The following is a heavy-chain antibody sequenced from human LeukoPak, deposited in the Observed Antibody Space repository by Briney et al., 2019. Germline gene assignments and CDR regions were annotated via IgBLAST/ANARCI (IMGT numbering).Heavy chain of an antibody. V-gene: IGHV3-23*01. CDR3: AKVPSSGWSWYWFDP. CDR1: GFTFSSYA. D-gene: IGHD6-19*01. CDR2: ISGSGGST. J-gene: IGHJ5*02. Sequence: PGGSLRLSCAASGFTFSSYAMSWVRQAPGKGLGWVSAISGSGGSTYYADSVKGRFTISRDNSKNTLYLQMNSLRAEDTAVYYCAKVPSSGWSWYWFDPWGQGTLVTVSS.